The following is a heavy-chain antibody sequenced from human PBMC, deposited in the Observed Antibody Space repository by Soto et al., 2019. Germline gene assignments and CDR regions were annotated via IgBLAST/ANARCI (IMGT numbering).Heavy chain of an antibody. CDR1: GGSISSSSYY. J-gene: IGHJ3*02. V-gene: IGHV4-39*01. D-gene: IGHD4-17*01. Sequence: QLQLQESGPGLVKPSETLSLTCTVSGGSISSSSYYWGWIRQPPGKGLEWIGSIYYSGSTYYNPSLKGGVTIAVDTTKNQFSLQLSSVTAADTAVYYCARHAHAYGDYAGAFDIWGQGTMVTVSS. CDR3: ARHAHAYGDYAGAFDI. CDR2: IYYSGST.